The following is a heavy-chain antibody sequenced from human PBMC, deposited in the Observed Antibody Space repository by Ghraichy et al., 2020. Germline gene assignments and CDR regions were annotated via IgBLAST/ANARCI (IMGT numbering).Heavy chain of an antibody. J-gene: IGHJ1*01. CDR1: GYSFTKYW. CDR2: IYPGDSDT. CDR3: ARKHDDSWYAYFHL. V-gene: IGHV5-51*01. Sequence: GESLNISCKGSGYSFTKYWIGWVRQMPGKGLEWMGIIYPGDSDTRYSPPFQGQVTISADKSINTAYLQWSSLKASDTAVYYCARKHDDSWYAYFHLRGQGTLVTVSS. D-gene: IGHD4-11*01.